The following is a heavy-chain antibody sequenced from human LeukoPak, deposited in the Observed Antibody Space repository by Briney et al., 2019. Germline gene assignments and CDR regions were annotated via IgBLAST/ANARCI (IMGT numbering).Heavy chain of an antibody. D-gene: IGHD6-13*01. V-gene: IGHV3-30*02. J-gene: IGHJ4*02. Sequence: GGSLRLSCAASGFTFSDYGMHWVRQAPGKGLEWVAFIRYDGINKYYADSVKGRFTISRDNSKNTLYLQMNGLRAEDTAVYYCAKDSRYSSSWYPGWGQGTLVTVSS. CDR1: GFTFSDYG. CDR2: IRYDGINK. CDR3: AKDSRYSSSWYPG.